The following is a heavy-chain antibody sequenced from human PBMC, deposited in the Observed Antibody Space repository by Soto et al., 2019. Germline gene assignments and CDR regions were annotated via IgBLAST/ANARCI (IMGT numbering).Heavy chain of an antibody. D-gene: IGHD3-10*01. V-gene: IGHV3-30-3*01. J-gene: IGHJ4*02. CDR1: GFTFSSYA. CDR3: AREPYYYALQYYFDY. CDR2: ISYDGSNK. Sequence: QVQLVESGGGVVQPGRSLRLSCAASGFTFSSYAMHWVRQAPGKGLEWVAVISYDGSNKYYADSVKGRFTISRDNSKNTLYLQMISLRAEDTAVYYCAREPYYYALQYYFDYWDQGTLVTVSS.